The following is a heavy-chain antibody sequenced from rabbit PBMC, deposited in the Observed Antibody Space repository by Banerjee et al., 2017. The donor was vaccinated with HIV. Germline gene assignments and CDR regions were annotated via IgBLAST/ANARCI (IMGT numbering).Heavy chain of an antibody. CDR2: IDTGSSGNT. V-gene: IGHV1S45*01. D-gene: IGHD4-1*01. Sequence: QEQLKESGGGLVKPGGTLTLTCKASGIDFSSYYYMCWVRQAPGKGLEWIACIDTGSSGNTYYASWAKGRFTISKTSSTTVTLQMISLTAADTATYFCVRDRTVDSKIFNLWGPGTLVTVS. CDR1: GIDFSSYYY. CDR3: VRDRTVDSKIFNL. J-gene: IGHJ4*01.